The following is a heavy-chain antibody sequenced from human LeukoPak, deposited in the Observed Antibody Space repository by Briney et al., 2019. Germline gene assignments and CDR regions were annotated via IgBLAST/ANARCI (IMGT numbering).Heavy chain of an antibody. CDR1: GYTFTGYY. V-gene: IGHV1-2*02. CDR3: ARALTYGDYVDY. Sequence: ASVEVSCKASGYTFTGYYMHWVRQAPGQGLEWMGWINPNSGGTNYAQKFQGRVTMTRDTSISTAYMELSRLRSDDTAVYYCARALTYGDYVDYWGQGTLVTVSS. J-gene: IGHJ4*02. CDR2: INPNSGGT. D-gene: IGHD4-17*01.